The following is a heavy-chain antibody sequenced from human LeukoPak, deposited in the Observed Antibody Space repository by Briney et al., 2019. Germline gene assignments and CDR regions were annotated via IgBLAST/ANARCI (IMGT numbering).Heavy chain of an antibody. CDR3: ARATPGGLHGYSFDY. V-gene: IGHV1-8*02. J-gene: IGHJ4*02. Sequence: ASVKVSCKASGYTFKNYDINRVRQATGQGLEWMGWMNPNSGNTDFAQKFQDRVSMTRDTSINTAYMELTSLRSGDTAVYYCARATPGGLHGYSFDYWGQGTVVTVYS. D-gene: IGHD5-24*01. CDR1: GYTFKNYD. CDR2: MNPNSGNT.